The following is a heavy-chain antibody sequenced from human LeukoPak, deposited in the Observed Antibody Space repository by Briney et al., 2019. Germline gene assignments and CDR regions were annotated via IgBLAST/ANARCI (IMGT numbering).Heavy chain of an antibody. V-gene: IGHV1-2*02. J-gene: IGHJ4*02. CDR2: INPNSGGT. CDR3: ARDGGDFWSGYYYYFDY. CDR1: GYTFTGYY. Sequence: ASVKVSCKASGYTFTGYYMHWVRQAPGQGLEWMGWINPNSGGTNYAQKSQGRVTMTRDTSISTAYMELSRLRSDDTAVYYCARDGGDFWSGYYYYFDYWGQGTLVTVSS. D-gene: IGHD3-3*01.